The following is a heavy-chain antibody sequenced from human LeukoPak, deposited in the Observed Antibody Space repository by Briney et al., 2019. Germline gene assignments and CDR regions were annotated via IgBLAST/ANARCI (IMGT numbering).Heavy chain of an antibody. Sequence: ASVKVSCKASGYTLTSYDINWVRQATGQGLEWMGRMNPNSGNTGYAQKFQGRVTITRNTSISTAYMELSSLRSEDTAVYYCARDVGDNWFDPWGQGTLVTVS. CDR2: MNPNSGNT. V-gene: IGHV1-8*03. CDR1: GYTLTSYD. CDR3: ARDVGDNWFDP. D-gene: IGHD2-15*01. J-gene: IGHJ5*02.